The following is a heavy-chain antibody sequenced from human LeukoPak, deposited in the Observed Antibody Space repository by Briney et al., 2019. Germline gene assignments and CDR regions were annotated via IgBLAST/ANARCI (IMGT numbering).Heavy chain of an antibody. V-gene: IGHV3-23*01. D-gene: IGHD3-9*01. J-gene: IGHJ4*02. CDR3: VRDLRSRYFDS. Sequence: GGSLRLSCAASGFTFSSYAMSWVRQAPGKGLEWVSAISGSGGSTYYADSVKGRFTISRDNSKNTLYLQMNSLRAEDTAVYYCVRDLRSRYFDSWGQGTLVTVSS. CDR2: ISGSGGST. CDR1: GFTFSSYA.